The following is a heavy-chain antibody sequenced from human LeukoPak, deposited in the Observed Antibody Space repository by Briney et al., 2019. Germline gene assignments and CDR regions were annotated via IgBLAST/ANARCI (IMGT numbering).Heavy chain of an antibody. CDR2: INPNSGGT. J-gene: IGHJ3*02. CDR3: ARAGWYELPRYAFDI. Sequence: ASVKVSRKASGYTFTGYYMHWVRQAPGQGLEWMGWINPNSGGTNYAQKLQGRVTMTTDTSTSTAYMELRSLRSDDTAVYYCARAGWYELPRYAFDIWGQGTMVTVSS. V-gene: IGHV1-2*02. CDR1: GYTFTGYY. D-gene: IGHD6-19*01.